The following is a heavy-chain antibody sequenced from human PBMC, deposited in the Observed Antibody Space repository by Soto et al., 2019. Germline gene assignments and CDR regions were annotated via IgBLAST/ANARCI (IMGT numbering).Heavy chain of an antibody. CDR3: TRAGFGELFHYYYGMDV. Sequence: PSETLSLTCSVSGGSVRSGNHFWNWIRQPPGRGLEWLGYMYYTGVTNYNPSLKSRVSMSVDTSKDQFSLNLTSLTAADTAVYYCTRAGFGELFHYYYGMDVWGQGTTVTVSS. CDR1: GGSVRSGNHF. J-gene: IGHJ6*02. D-gene: IGHD3-10*01. CDR2: MYYTGVT. V-gene: IGHV4-61*01.